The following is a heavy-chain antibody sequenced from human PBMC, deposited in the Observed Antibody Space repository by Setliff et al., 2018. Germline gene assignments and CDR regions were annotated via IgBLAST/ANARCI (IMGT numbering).Heavy chain of an antibody. V-gene: IGHV4-59*12. CDR2: MYASGST. Sequence: SETLSLTCTVSGGSISTFYWSWIRQSPEKGLEWIGYMYASGSTNYNPSLGSQISISLDTSKNQFSLKLSSVTAPATAISYCSSWGSAIAFALWGQGTVVTVSS. CDR3: SSWGSAIAFAL. D-gene: IGHD3-16*01. J-gene: IGHJ3*01. CDR1: GGSISTFY.